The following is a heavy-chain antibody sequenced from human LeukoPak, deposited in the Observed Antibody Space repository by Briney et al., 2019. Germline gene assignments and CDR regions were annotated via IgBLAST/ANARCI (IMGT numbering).Heavy chain of an antibody. CDR2: IGPSGGDI. D-gene: IGHD7-27*01. CDR3: ARDPNWGSGY. V-gene: IGHV3-23*01. CDR1: GFTFSKYI. Sequence: PGGSLRLSCAASGFTFSKYIMLWVRQAPGKGLEWVSIIGPSGGDIQYAESVKGRFSISRDNSKNTLFLQMNSLRVDDTAVYYCARDPNWGSGYWGQGTLVTVSS. J-gene: IGHJ4*02.